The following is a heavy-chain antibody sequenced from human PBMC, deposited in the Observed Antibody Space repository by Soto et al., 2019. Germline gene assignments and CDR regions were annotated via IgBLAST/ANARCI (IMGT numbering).Heavy chain of an antibody. CDR1: GFNFANYG. Sequence: QVQVVESGGGVVQPGRSLRLSCKASGFNFANYGMRWVRQAPGKGLEWVAVIWDDEDKKFYADSVKGRFTISRDNSRNAVSLQMNSLRVEETAIYFCARDRRYSSKWGYLGHWGQGTPVTVSS. CDR3: ARDRRYSSKWGYLGH. D-gene: IGHD6-13*01. CDR2: IWDDEDKK. J-gene: IGHJ4*02. V-gene: IGHV3-33*01.